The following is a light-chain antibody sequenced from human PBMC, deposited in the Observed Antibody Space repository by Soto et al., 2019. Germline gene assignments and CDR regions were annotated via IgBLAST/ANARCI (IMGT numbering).Light chain of an antibody. Sequence: QSALTQPASVSGSPGQSITISCTGGSSDIGGYNYVSWFQQHPGKAPKLMIYEVTNRPSGVSNRFSGSKSGSTASLTISGLQAEDEADYDCSSYTSSNTLVFGTGTKGTVL. CDR1: SSDIGGYNY. CDR3: SSYTSSNTLV. V-gene: IGLV2-14*01. CDR2: EVT. J-gene: IGLJ1*01.